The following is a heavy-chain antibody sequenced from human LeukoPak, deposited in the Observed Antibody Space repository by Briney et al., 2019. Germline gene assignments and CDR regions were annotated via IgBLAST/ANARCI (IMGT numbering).Heavy chain of an antibody. V-gene: IGHV1-69*13. CDR3: ARDALYYYDSSGPMGAFDI. CDR1: GGTFSSYA. CDR2: IIPIFGTA. J-gene: IGHJ3*02. Sequence: SVKVSCKASGGTFSSYAISWVRQAPGQGLEWMGGIIPIFGTANYAQKFQGRVTITADESTSTAYMELSSLRSEDTAVYYCARDALYYYDSSGPMGAFDIWGQGTMVTVSS. D-gene: IGHD3-22*01.